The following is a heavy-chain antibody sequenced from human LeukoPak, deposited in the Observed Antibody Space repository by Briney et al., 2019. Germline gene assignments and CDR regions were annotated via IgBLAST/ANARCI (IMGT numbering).Heavy chain of an antibody. J-gene: IGHJ4*02. CDR3: ARNRSVTTTPGFDH. V-gene: IGHV4-38-2*01. CDR2: IYHSGST. Sequence: PSETLSLTCAVSGYSIRSGDYWGWIRHSPGKGLEWIGSIYHSGSTHYNPSLKSRVTISVDTSRNQFSLMLTSVTAADTAVYYCARNRSVTTTPGFDHWGQGTLVTVSS. D-gene: IGHD4-17*01. CDR1: GYSIRSGDY.